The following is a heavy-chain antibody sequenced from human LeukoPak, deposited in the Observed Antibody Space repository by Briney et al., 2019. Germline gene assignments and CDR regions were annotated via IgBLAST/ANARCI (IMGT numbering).Heavy chain of an antibody. CDR1: GGSISSYY. J-gene: IGHJ4*02. CDR3: AHRDGYNVLPL. CDR2: IYYSGST. D-gene: IGHD5-24*01. Sequence: SETLSLTCTVSGGSISSYYWSWIRQPPGKGLEWIGYIYYSGSTNYNPPLKSRVTISVDTSKNQFSLKLSSVTAADTAVYYCAHRDGYNVLPLWGQGTLVTVSS. V-gene: IGHV4-59*01.